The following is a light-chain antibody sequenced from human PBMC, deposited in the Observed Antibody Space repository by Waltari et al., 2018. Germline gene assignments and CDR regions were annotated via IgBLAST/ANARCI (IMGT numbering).Light chain of an antibody. CDR2: EGS. J-gene: IGLJ3*02. CDR1: SSDVGSYNL. CDR3: CSYGGSSSNWV. Sequence: QSALTQPASVSGSPGQSITISCTGTSSDVGSYNLVSWYQHHPGKAPQLMIYEGSKRPSAVSNLFSGSTADNMASLTISGLQAEDESDYYCCSYGGSSSNWVFGGGTKLTVL. V-gene: IGLV2-23*01.